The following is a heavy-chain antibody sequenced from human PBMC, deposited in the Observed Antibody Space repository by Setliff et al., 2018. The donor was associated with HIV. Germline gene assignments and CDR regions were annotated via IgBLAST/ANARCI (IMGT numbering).Heavy chain of an antibody. CDR3: ARWVTTPTKGAFDI. CDR2: IFYTGSA. Sequence: SETLSLTCTVSGGSISNGYYYWVWIRQPPGKGLEWIGGIFYTGSAHYNPSLKSRVTISVDTSRNQFSMKLSSVTAADTTMYYCARWVTTPTKGAFDIWSQGTVVTVS. J-gene: IGHJ3*02. CDR1: GGSISNGYYY. V-gene: IGHV4-39*01. D-gene: IGHD3-22*01.